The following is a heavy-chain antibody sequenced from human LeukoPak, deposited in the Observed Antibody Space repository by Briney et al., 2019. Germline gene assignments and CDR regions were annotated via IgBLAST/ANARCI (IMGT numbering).Heavy chain of an antibody. Sequence: GPSLRLSCAASGFTFTDYGMHWVRQAPGKGLEWVAVIWYDGNEKLYADSVKGRFTISRDNSKNTLFLLMNSLRAEDTAVYYCANLPDYDSSGYYSWGQGTLVTVSS. D-gene: IGHD3-22*01. V-gene: IGHV3-33*06. CDR1: GFTFTDYG. CDR3: ANLPDYDSSGYYS. J-gene: IGHJ4*02. CDR2: IWYDGNEK.